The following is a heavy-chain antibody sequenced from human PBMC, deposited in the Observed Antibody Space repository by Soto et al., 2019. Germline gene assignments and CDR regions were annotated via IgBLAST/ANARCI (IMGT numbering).Heavy chain of an antibody. CDR3: AGYRRFGASVYYYGMDV. Sequence: ASVKVSCKASGHTFISYDLRWVRQATGQGLEWLGWVNLNSGNTGHAQKFQGRVTMTRNTSISTAYMERSSLTSEDTAIYYCAGYRRFGASVYYYGMDVWG. V-gene: IGHV1-8*01. J-gene: IGHJ6*02. CDR2: VNLNSGNT. D-gene: IGHD3-10*01. CDR1: GHTFISYD.